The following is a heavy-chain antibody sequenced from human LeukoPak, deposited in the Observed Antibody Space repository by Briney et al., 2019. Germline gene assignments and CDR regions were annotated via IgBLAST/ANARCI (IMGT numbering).Heavy chain of an antibody. CDR1: GFTFSSYG. CDR3: ASAYYDILTGCYHEFDY. D-gene: IGHD3-9*01. V-gene: IGHV3-30*03. Sequence: PGGSLRLSCAASGFTFSSYGMHWVRQAPGKGLEWVAVISYDGSNKYYGDSVKGRFTISRDNSKNTLYLQMNSLRAEDTAVYYCASAYYDILTGCYHEFDYWGQGTLVTVSS. CDR2: ISYDGSNK. J-gene: IGHJ4*02.